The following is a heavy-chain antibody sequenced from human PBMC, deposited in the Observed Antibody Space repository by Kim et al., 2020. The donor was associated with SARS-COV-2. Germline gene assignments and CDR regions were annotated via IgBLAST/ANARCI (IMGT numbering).Heavy chain of an antibody. D-gene: IGHD6-6*01. Sequence: YNPSLKSRVTISVDTSKNQFSLKLSSVTAADTAVYYCARGRAARPVDFDYWGQGTLVTVSS. J-gene: IGHJ4*02. V-gene: IGHV4-31*02. CDR3: ARGRAARPVDFDY.